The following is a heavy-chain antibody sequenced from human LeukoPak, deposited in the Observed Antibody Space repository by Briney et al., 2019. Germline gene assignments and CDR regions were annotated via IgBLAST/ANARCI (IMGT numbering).Heavy chain of an antibody. V-gene: IGHV1-24*01. CDR3: ATAPYSSGWYVRH. CDR1: GYTLTELS. Sequence: ASVKVSCKVSGYTLTELSMHWVRQAPGKGLEWMGGFDPEDGETIYAQKFRGRVTMTEDTSTDTAYMELSSLRSEDTAVYYCATAPYSSGWYVRHWGQGTLVTVSS. D-gene: IGHD6-19*01. J-gene: IGHJ1*01. CDR2: FDPEDGET.